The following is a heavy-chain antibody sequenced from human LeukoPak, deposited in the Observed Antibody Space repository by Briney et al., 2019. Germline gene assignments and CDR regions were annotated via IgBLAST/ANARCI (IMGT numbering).Heavy chain of an antibody. J-gene: IGHJ5*02. CDR2: IHYSGSI. D-gene: IGHD6-13*01. V-gene: IGHV4-59*12. Sequence: PSETLSLTCTVSGGSISGLYWSWVRQPPGKGLEWIGFIHYSGSINYSPSLKSRVTISVDTSKHQFSLKLSSVTGADTAVYYCARRDSSSWNNWLDPWGQGTLVTVSS. CDR1: GGSISGLY. CDR3: ARRDSSSWNNWLDP.